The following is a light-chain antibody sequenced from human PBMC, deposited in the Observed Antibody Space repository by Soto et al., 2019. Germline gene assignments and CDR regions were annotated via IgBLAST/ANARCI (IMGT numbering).Light chain of an antibody. CDR1: QSVSSD. V-gene: IGKV3-15*01. CDR2: GAS. J-gene: IGKJ4*01. Sequence: EIVMTQSPATLSVSPGQRATLSCRASQSVSSDLAWYQQKPGQDPRLLIYGASTRATGIPARFSGSGSGTAFTLTISSLQSEDFAVYYCHQYNNWLTFGGGTKVEIK. CDR3: HQYNNWLT.